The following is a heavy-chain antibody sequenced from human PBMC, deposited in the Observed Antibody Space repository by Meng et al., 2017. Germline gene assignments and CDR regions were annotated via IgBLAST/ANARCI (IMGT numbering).Heavy chain of an antibody. CDR2: ISSSGSTI. D-gene: IGHD4-17*01. Sequence: LTGAASGFTFSDYYMSWIRQAPGKGLEWVSYISSSGSTIYYADSVKGRFTISRDNAKNSLYLQMNSLRAEDTAVYYCAREVRGDYGDYGSRAFDIWGQGTMVTVSS. CDR1: GFTFSDYY. CDR3: AREVRGDYGDYGSRAFDI. J-gene: IGHJ3*02. V-gene: IGHV3-11*01.